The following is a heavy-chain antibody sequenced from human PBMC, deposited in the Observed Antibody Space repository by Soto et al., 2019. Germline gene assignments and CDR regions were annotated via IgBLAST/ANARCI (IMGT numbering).Heavy chain of an antibody. J-gene: IGHJ4*02. V-gene: IGHV4-31*03. Sequence: QVQLQESGPGLVKASQTLSLTCTVSGGTITTGGHFWSWIRQYPGKGLEWIGYIYYSGTTHYNPFLKSRVTISIDTSKNQFSLKLSSVTAADPAVYYWARVVSGSYLDYWGQGTLVTVSS. CDR1: GGTITTGGHF. CDR3: ARVVSGSYLDY. D-gene: IGHD1-26*01. CDR2: IYYSGTT.